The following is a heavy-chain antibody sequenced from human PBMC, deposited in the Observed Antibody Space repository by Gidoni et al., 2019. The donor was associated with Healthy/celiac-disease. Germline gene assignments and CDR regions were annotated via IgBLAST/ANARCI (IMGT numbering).Heavy chain of an antibody. Sequence: QVQLVESGGGVVQPGRSLRLSCAASGFTFSSYAMHWVRQAPGKGLEWVAVISYDGSNKYYADSVKGRFTISRDNSKNTLYLQMNSLRAEDTAVYYCARDATPYYDFWSGYSEGYNWFDPWGQGTLVTVSS. CDR1: GFTFSSYA. CDR3: ARDATPYYDFWSGYSEGYNWFDP. V-gene: IGHV3-30*01. CDR2: ISYDGSNK. J-gene: IGHJ5*02. D-gene: IGHD3-3*01.